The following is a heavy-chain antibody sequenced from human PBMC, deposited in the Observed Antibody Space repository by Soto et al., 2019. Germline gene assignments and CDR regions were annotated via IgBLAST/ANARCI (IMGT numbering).Heavy chain of an antibody. Sequence: EVQLVESGGGLVQPGGSLKLSCAASGFAFSGSAMYWVRQASGKGPEWVGRIRSKGHNYATEYAASVKGRFTISRDDSKNTAYLQMTSLQTEDTAVYSCTRAPFSYDYSGILWFDPWGQGTLVTVSS. V-gene: IGHV3-73*02. CDR2: IRSKGHNYAT. CDR3: TRAPFSYDYSGILWFDP. D-gene: IGHD3-16*01. J-gene: IGHJ5*02. CDR1: GFAFSGSA.